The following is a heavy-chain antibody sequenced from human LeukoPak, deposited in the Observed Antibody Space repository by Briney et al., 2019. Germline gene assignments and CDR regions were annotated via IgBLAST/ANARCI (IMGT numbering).Heavy chain of an antibody. V-gene: IGHV3-23*01. Sequence: GGSLRLSCAASGFTFSNSAMSWVRQAPGKGLEWVSSIAVRGGSTYYADSVKGTFTISRDNSKNTLYLQMDSLRVEDTAVYYCARHRADGYDYGDYFDYWGQGTLVTVSS. D-gene: IGHD4/OR15-4a*01. CDR1: GFTFSNSA. CDR2: IAVRGGST. J-gene: IGHJ4*02. CDR3: ARHRADGYDYGDYFDY.